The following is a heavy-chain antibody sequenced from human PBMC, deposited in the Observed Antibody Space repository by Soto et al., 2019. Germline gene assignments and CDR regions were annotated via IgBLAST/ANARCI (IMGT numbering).Heavy chain of an antibody. D-gene: IGHD3-16*01. Sequence: QVQLVQSGAAVKKPGASVKVSCKTSGYTFTSYSISWVRQAPGQGPEWMGWINVYNGNKKYAQHLQGRVTMTTDTSTSTGYMELRSLRADDTAVYYSARDLAVGCFDPWGQGTLVTVSS. CDR2: INVYNGNK. J-gene: IGHJ5*02. CDR3: ARDLAVGCFDP. CDR1: GYTFTSYS. V-gene: IGHV1-18*01.